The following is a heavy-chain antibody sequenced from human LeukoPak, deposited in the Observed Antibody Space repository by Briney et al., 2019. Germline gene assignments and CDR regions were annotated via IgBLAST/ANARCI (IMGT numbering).Heavy chain of an antibody. CDR3: AKSKGARHIDY. D-gene: IGHD4/OR15-4a*01. J-gene: IGHJ4*02. CDR1: GFTFSSYA. CDR2: ITGSGSST. Sequence: PGGSLRLSCVASGFTFSSYAMNWVRQAPGKGLEWVSSITGSGSSTYYADSVKGRFTVSRDNSKNTLYLQMNSLRAEDTAVYYCAKSKGARHIDYWGQGTLVTVSS. V-gene: IGHV3-23*01.